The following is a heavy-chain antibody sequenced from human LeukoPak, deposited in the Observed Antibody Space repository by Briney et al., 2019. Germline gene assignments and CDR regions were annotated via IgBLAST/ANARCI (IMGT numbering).Heavy chain of an antibody. V-gene: IGHV3-13*01. CDR1: GFTFTKYD. D-gene: IGHD1-26*01. Sequence: GGSLRLSCVASGFTFTKYDMHWVRQPPGKSLQWVSYISTSGDAYSLGSVEGRFTISREDATDSLHLQMSSVRAEDTAVYYCAKGPAYSATGSPYYFDYGGQGILVTVSA. CDR2: ISTSGDA. CDR3: AKGPAYSATGSPYYFDY. J-gene: IGHJ4*01.